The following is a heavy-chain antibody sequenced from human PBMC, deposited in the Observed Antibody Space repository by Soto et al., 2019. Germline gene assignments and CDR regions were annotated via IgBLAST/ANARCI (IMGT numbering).Heavy chain of an antibody. J-gene: IGHJ4*01. D-gene: IGHD4-17*01. Sequence: QITLKESGPTLVRPAQTLTLTCDFSGFSLSTYHMGVAWIRQPPGKALEWLALLYWDDDKRYSPALKDRLGISNDTSNNQVVLTITDIDPGDSATYFCAHAGDYDLLTFDHWGPGTLVTVSS. CDR2: LYWDDDK. V-gene: IGHV2-5*02. CDR1: GFSLSTYHMG. CDR3: AHAGDYDLLTFDH.